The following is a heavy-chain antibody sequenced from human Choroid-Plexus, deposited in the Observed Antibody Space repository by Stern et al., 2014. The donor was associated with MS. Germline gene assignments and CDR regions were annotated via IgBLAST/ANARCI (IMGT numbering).Heavy chain of an antibody. Sequence: EVQLLESGGGLVQPGGSLTISCTAAGFTFGNYWMTWVRQAQGKGLEWVANIKEDGTEKNYVDSVKGRFTISRDNARNSLNLQMNSLRVEDTALYYCARVYNTIYGIVTQRGSGMDVWGQGTTVIVSS. D-gene: IGHD3-3*01. J-gene: IGHJ6*02. CDR2: IKEDGTEK. CDR3: ARVYNTIYGIVTQRGSGMDV. V-gene: IGHV3-7*01. CDR1: GFTFGNYW.